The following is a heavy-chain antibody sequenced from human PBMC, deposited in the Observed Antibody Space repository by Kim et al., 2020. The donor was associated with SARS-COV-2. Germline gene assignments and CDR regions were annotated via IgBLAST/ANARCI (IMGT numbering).Heavy chain of an antibody. Sequence: SGTGRFTISGDNSKNTLCLQMNSLRAEDTAVYYCAKDLRSGTYPYYFDYWGQGTLVTVSS. V-gene: IGHV3-23*01. J-gene: IGHJ4*02. CDR3: AKDLRSGTYPYYFDY. D-gene: IGHD1-26*01.